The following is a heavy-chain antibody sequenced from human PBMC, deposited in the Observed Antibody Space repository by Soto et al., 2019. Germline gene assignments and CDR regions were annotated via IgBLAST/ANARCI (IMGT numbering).Heavy chain of an antibody. D-gene: IGHD3-3*01. Sequence: VQLVESGGGLVKPGGSLRLSCAASGFTFSSYSMNWVRQAPGKGLEWVSSISSSSSYIYYADSVKGRFTISRDNAKNSLYLQMNSLRAEDTAVYYCARDMDYYTPYYYYYYGMDVWGQGTTVTVSS. J-gene: IGHJ6*02. CDR2: ISSSSSYI. V-gene: IGHV3-21*01. CDR1: GFTFSSYS. CDR3: ARDMDYYTPYYYYYYGMDV.